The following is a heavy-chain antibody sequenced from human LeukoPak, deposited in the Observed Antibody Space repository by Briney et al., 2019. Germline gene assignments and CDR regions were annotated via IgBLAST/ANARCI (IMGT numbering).Heavy chain of an antibody. J-gene: IGHJ4*02. Sequence: SETLSLTCSVSGGSISNDYWSWIRQPPGKGLEWIGFIHYSGSTKYNPSLKSRLTLSVDASKNQFSLKLSSVTATDTAVYYCASLTTVTQGYFDSWGQGTLVTVSS. V-gene: IGHV4-59*08. CDR3: ASLTTVTQGYFDS. CDR1: GGSISNDY. D-gene: IGHD4-17*01. CDR2: IHYSGST.